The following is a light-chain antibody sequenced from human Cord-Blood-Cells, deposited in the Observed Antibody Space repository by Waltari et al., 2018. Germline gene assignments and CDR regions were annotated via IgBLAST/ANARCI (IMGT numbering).Light chain of an antibody. V-gene: IGKV1-5*03. CDR2: KAS. J-gene: IGKJ2*01. CDR1: QSISSW. Sequence: DIQMTQSPSTLSASVGDRVTITSRASQSISSWLAWYQQKPGKAPKLLIYKASSLESGVPSMFSGSGSGTEFTLTISSLQPDDFATYYCQQYNSYSHTFGQGTKLEIK. CDR3: QQYNSYSHT.